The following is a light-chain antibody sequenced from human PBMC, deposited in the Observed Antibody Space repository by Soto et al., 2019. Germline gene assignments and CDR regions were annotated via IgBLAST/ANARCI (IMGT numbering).Light chain of an antibody. V-gene: IGKV1-5*03. J-gene: IGKJ1*01. CDR1: QSVSIW. CDR3: QQFNTSPWT. Sequence: DIQMTQSPSTLSASEGDRVTISCRASQSVSIWLAWYQQKPGRAPKLLIYKSSILESGVPSRFSGSGSGTVFTLTISSLQPDDFATYYCQQFNTSPWTFGQGTKVDIK. CDR2: KSS.